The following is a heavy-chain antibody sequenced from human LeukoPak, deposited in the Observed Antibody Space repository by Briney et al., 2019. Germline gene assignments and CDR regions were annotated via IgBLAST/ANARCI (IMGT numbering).Heavy chain of an antibody. CDR3: ARTVAGTMAFDY. CDR1: GGSFSGYY. D-gene: IGHD6-19*01. Sequence: SETLSLTCAVYGGSFSGYYWSWIRQPPGKGLEWIGEINHSGSTNYNPSLKSRVTISVDTSKNQFSLKLSSVTAADTAVYYCARTVAGTMAFDYWGQGTLVTVSS. CDR2: INHSGST. J-gene: IGHJ4*02. V-gene: IGHV4-34*01.